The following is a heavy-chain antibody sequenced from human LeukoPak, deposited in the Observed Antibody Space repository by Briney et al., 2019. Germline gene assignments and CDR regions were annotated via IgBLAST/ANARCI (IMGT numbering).Heavy chain of an antibody. CDR3: ARAPRRKYYYRKYYFDY. V-gene: IGHV3-23*01. D-gene: IGHD3-22*01. Sequence: GGTLRLSCAASGFTFSSHGMNWVRQAPGKGLEWVSGISPSGGITYYTDSVKGRFTISRDNSKNTQSLQMNSLRAEDTAVYYCARAPRRKYYYRKYYFDYWGQGTLVTVSS. CDR2: ISPSGGIT. CDR1: GFTFSSHG. J-gene: IGHJ4*02.